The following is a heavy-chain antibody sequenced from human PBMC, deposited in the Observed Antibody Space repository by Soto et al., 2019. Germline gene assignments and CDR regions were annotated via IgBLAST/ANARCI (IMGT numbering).Heavy chain of an antibody. CDR1: GVSISNVNYY. D-gene: IGHD7-27*01. CDR2: IYNGGTT. Sequence: QVQLQESGPGLVKPSQTLSLICTVSGVSISNVNYYWSWIRQSPDKGLEWFGHIYNGGTTYNNPSLTSRLTISVDTSKNQFSLQLSSVSAADTAVYYCASGPSGDKVDYWGQGTLVTVSS. CDR3: ASGPSGDKVDY. V-gene: IGHV4-30-4*01. J-gene: IGHJ4*02.